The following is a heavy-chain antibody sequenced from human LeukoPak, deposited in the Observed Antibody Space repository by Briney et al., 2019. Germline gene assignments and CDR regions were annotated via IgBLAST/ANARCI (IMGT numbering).Heavy chain of an antibody. CDR3: AKGDYYDVLTGRQNWFGP. Sequence: GGSLRLSCAASGFTFSSYSMNWVRQAPGKGLEWVAVISYDGSKKYYADSVKGRFTISRDNSKNTLYLQMNSLRVEDTAVYYCAKGDYYDVLTGRQNWFGPWGQGTLVTVSS. CDR1: GFTFSSYS. CDR2: ISYDGSKK. J-gene: IGHJ5*02. V-gene: IGHV3-30*18. D-gene: IGHD3-9*01.